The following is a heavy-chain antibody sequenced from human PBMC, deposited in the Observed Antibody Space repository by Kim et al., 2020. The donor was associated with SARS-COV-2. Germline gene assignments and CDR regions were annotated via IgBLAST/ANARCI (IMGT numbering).Heavy chain of an antibody. CDR2: ISYDGSNK. D-gene: IGHD3-10*01. CDR3: AKDLWVRGVKVYYYYGMDV. V-gene: IGHV3-30*18. CDR1: GFTFSSYG. J-gene: IGHJ6*02. Sequence: GGSLRLSCAASGFTFSSYGMHWVRQAPGKGLEWVAVISYDGSNKYYADSVKGRFTISRDNSKNTLYLQMNSLRAEDTAVYYCAKDLWVRGVKVYYYYGMDVWGQGTTVTVSS.